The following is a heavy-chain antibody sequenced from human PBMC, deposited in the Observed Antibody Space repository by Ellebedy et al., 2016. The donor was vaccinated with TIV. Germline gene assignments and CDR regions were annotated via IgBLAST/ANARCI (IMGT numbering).Heavy chain of an antibody. V-gene: IGHV3-64*01. Sequence: GESLKISCAASGFTFSHYFMHWVRQAPGKGLEYVSSISGNGDMSHYANSVKGRFTISRDNSKNTLYLQMGSLRVDDMAVYYCARDRLGGYGFDPWGQGTRVTVSS. CDR2: ISGNGDMS. J-gene: IGHJ5*02. CDR1: GFTFSHYF. CDR3: ARDRLGGYGFDP. D-gene: IGHD5-12*01.